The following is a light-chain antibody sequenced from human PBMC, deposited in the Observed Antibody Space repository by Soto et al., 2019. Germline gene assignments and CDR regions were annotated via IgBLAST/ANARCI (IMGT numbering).Light chain of an antibody. CDR2: SSY. CDR3: QSYDSSLSGSVV. V-gene: IGLV1-40*01. CDR1: DSNIGAGYD. Sequence: QSVLTQPPSVSGASGQRVTISCTGSDSNIGAGYDVHWYQHLPGTAPKLLIYSSYIRPSGVPDRFSGSTSGTSASLAVTGLQAEDEAHYYCQSYDSSLSGSVVFGGGTQLTVL. J-gene: IGLJ3*02.